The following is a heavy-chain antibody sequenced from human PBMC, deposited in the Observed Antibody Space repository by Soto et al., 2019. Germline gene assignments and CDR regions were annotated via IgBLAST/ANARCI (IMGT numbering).Heavy chain of an antibody. V-gene: IGHV1-46*01. CDR2: VNPSGGHT. CDR3: ARGGHVVVVTAALDF. CDR1: GDTFTDYY. D-gene: IGHD2-21*02. Sequence: QVQLVQSGAEVKKPGASVKVSCKASGDTFTDYYIHWVRQAPGQGLEWMGTVNPSGGHTTYAQHFLGRMSMTRDTSTSALQMELTSLTAEDTAVYYCARGGHVVVVTAALDFWGQGTLVTVSS. J-gene: IGHJ4*02.